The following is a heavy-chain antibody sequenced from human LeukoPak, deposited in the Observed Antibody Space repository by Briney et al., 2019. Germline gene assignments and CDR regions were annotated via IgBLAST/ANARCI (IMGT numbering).Heavy chain of an antibody. CDR1: GLTVSNNY. CDR3: AKASFTGYDYYFDY. D-gene: IGHD5-12*01. J-gene: IGHJ4*02. CDR2: ISGSGTST. Sequence: GGSLRLSCAASGLTVSNNYMSWVRQAPGKGLQWISVISGSGTSTYYADSVKGRFTISRDNSKNTLFLQMNSLRAEDTAIYYCAKASFTGYDYYFDYWGQGTLVTVSS. V-gene: IGHV3-23*01.